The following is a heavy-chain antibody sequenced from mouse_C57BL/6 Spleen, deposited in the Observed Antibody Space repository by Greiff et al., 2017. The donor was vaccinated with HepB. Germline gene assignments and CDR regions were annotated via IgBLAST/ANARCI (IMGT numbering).Heavy chain of an antibody. CDR3: AKSNYVYFDY. CDR2: ISYSGST. Sequence: EVKVVESGPGMVKPSQSLSLTCTVTGYSITSGYDWHWIRHFPGNKLEWMGYISYSGSTNYNPSLKSRISITHDTSKNHFFLKLNSVTTEDTATYYCAKSNYVYFDYWGQGTTLTVSS. D-gene: IGHD2-5*01. J-gene: IGHJ2*01. CDR1: GYSITSGYD. V-gene: IGHV3-1*01.